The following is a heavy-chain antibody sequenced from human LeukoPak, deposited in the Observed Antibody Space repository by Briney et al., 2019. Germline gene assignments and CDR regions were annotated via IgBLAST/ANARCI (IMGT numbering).Heavy chain of an antibody. V-gene: IGHV1-8*01. Sequence: ASVKVSCKASGYTFTSYDINWVRQATGQGLEWMGWMNPNSGNTGYAQKFQGRVTMTTDTSTSTAYMELRSLRSDDTAVYYCARVSIAVAGADWFDPWGQGTLVTVSS. CDR1: GYTFTSYD. CDR2: MNPNSGNT. D-gene: IGHD6-19*01. J-gene: IGHJ5*02. CDR3: ARVSIAVAGADWFDP.